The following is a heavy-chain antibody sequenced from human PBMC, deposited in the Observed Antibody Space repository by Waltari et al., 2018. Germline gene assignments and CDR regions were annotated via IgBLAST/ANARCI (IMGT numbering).Heavy chain of an antibody. Sequence: QVQLVESGGGVVQPGRFLRLSCAAPGFTFSSYAMTWVRQAPGKGLEWVAVISYDGSNKYYADSVKGRFTISRDNSKNTLYLQMNSLRAEDTAVYYCARDLPLGGALDYWGQGTLVTVSS. V-gene: IGHV3-30-3*01. J-gene: IGHJ4*02. CDR3: ARDLPLGGALDY. CDR1: GFTFSSYA. CDR2: ISYDGSNK. D-gene: IGHD1-26*01.